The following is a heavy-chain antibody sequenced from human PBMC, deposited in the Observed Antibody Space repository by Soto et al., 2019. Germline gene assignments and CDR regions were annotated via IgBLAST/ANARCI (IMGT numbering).Heavy chain of an antibody. CDR3: ASNNPTLYYYFDY. D-gene: IGHD1-20*01. Sequence: PSETLSLTCAVYGGSFSGYYWSWIRQPPGKGLEWIGEINHSGSTNYNPSLKSRVTISVDTSKNQFSLKLSSVTAADTAVYYCASNNPTLYYYFDYWGQGTLVTVSS. CDR1: GGSFSGYY. CDR2: INHSGST. J-gene: IGHJ4*02. V-gene: IGHV4-34*01.